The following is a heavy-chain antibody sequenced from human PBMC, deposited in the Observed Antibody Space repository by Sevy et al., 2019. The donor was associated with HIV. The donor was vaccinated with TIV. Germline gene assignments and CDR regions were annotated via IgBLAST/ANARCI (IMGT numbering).Heavy chain of an antibody. D-gene: IGHD2-21*02. J-gene: IGHJ6*02. CDR1: GYSFTSYW. V-gene: IGHV5-51*01. CDR2: IYPGDSDT. CDR3: ARLGAYCGGDCYPPSYYYYGMDV. Sequence: GESLKISCKGSGYSFTSYWIGWVRQMPGKGLEWMGIIYPGDSDTRYSPSFQGQVTISADKSISTAYLQWSSLKASDTAMYYCARLGAYCGGDCYPPSYYYYGMDVWGLGTTVTVSS.